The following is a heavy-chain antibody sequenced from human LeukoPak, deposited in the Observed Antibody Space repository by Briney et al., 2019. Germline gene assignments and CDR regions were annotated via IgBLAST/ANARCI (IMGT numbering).Heavy chain of an antibody. CDR2: IYSGGST. V-gene: IGHV3-66*01. J-gene: IGHJ6*02. Sequence: GGSLRLSCAASGFTFSSYSMNWVRQAPGKGLEWVSVIYSGGSTYYADSVKGRFTISRDNSKNTLYLQMNSLRAEDTAVYYCARDRTYYYDSSGSPGDGMDVWGQGTTVTVSS. D-gene: IGHD3-22*01. CDR3: ARDRTYYYDSSGSPGDGMDV. CDR1: GFTFSSYS.